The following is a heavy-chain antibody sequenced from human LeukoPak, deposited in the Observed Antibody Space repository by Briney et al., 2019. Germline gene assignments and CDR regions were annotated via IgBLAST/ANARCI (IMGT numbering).Heavy chain of an antibody. CDR2: ISSSSSYI. Sequence: GGSLRLSCAASGFTFSSYSMNWVRQAPGKGLGWVSSISSSSSYIYYADSVKGRFTISRDNAKNSLYLQMNSLRAEDTAAYYCARGHYCSSTSCYPAGAFDIWGQGTMVTVSS. CDR1: GFTFSSYS. D-gene: IGHD2-2*01. CDR3: ARGHYCSSTSCYPAGAFDI. J-gene: IGHJ3*02. V-gene: IGHV3-21*01.